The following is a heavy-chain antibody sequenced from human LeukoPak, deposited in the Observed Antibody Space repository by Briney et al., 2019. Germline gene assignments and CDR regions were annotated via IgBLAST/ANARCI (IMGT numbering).Heavy chain of an antibody. J-gene: IGHJ4*02. V-gene: IGHV4-39*07. CDR2: IYYSGST. CDR3: ARDITGSFDH. Sequence: SETLSLTCTVSGDSISSSSYYWGWIRQPPGKGLEWIGSIYYSGSTYYNPSLKSRVTISVDTSKNQFSLKLSSVTAADTAVYYCARDITGSFDHWGQGNLVTVSS. CDR1: GDSISSSSYY. D-gene: IGHD1-14*01.